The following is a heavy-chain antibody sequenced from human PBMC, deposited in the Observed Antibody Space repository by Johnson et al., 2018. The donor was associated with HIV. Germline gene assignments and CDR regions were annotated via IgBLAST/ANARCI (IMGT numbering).Heavy chain of an antibody. CDR2: IYSGGST. J-gene: IGHJ3*02. CDR3: ARDHDGQQLGFAFDI. D-gene: IGHD6-13*01. Sequence: VQLVESWGGLVQPGGSLRLSCAASGFTVSSNYMSWVRQAPVKGLEWVSVIYSGGSTYYADSVKGRFTISRDNSKNTLYLQMNSLRAEDTAVYYCARDHDGQQLGFAFDIWGQGTMVTVSS. CDR1: GFTVSSNY. V-gene: IGHV3-66*02.